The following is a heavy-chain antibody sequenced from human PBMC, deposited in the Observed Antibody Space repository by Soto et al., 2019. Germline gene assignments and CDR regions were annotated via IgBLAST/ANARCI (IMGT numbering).Heavy chain of an antibody. CDR2: IYYSGSA. V-gene: IGHV4-61*01. Sequence: PSETLSLTCTVSGGSVSSGSYYWSWIRQPPGKGLEWIGYIYYSGSANYNPSLKSRVTISVGTSKNQFSLKLSSVTAADTAVYYCASVAGYAAAFDIWGQGTMVTV. D-gene: IGHD5-18*01. J-gene: IGHJ3*02. CDR1: GGSVSSGSYY. CDR3: ASVAGYAAAFDI.